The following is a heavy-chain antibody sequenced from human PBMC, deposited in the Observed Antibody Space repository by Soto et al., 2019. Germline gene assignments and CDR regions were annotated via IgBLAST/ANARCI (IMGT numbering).Heavy chain of an antibody. J-gene: IGHJ4*02. CDR1: GGTFRNHV. Sequence: QVQLVQSGSEVKKPGSSVTVSCKASGGTFRNHVFNWVRQAPGQGLEWMGGIIPVFGTPNYAQKFQGRVTIAADASTNTVYLEVSSLRSQDTAVYYCARDLEFRDGNISHLDYWGQGTLVTVSS. CDR2: IIPVFGTP. D-gene: IGHD3-10*01. CDR3: ARDLEFRDGNISHLDY. V-gene: IGHV1-69*01.